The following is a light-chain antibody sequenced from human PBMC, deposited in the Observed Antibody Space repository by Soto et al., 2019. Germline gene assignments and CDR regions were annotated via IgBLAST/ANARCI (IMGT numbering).Light chain of an antibody. CDR2: DVS. J-gene: IGLJ1*01. CDR3: SSFTRSNSYV. V-gene: IGLV2-14*03. CDR1: SIDVGAYNY. Sequence: QSALTQPASVSGSPGQSITISCTGTSIDVGAYNYVSWDQQHPGKVPKLMIYDVSDRPSGVSNRFSGSKSGNTASLTISGLQAEDEADYYCSSFTRSNSYVFGTGTKVTVL.